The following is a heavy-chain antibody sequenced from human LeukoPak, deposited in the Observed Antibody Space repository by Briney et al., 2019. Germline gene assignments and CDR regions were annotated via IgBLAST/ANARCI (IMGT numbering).Heavy chain of an antibody. J-gene: IGHJ5*02. V-gene: IGHV1-18*01. CDR1: GYTFSSNG. CDR2: ISAYNGNT. D-gene: IGHD5-12*01. Sequence: GASVKVSCKASGYTFSSNGISWVRQAPGQGLEWMGWISAYNGNTNYAQKLQGRVTMTTDTSTSTAYMELRSLRSDDTAVYYCARISGYSGSAEFDPWGQGTLVTVSS. CDR3: ARISGYSGSAEFDP.